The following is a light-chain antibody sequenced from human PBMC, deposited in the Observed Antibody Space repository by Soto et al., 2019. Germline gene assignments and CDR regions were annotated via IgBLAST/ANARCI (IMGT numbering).Light chain of an antibody. J-gene: IGKJ4*01. CDR3: QKSHSSPLS. CDR1: QSISRN. Sequence: HMTQSPSSLSASVGYRVTITCRASQSISRNLNWYQQKPGKAPELLIYTASNLQSSVPTRFSGSGSGTDLALTISSLQPEDSAVYYCQKSHSSPLSFGGGTKVDIK. V-gene: IGKV1-39*01. CDR2: TAS.